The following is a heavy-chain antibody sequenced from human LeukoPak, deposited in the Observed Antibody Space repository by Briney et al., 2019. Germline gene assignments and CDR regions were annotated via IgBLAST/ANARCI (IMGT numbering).Heavy chain of an antibody. CDR3: ARDVRSSGWYSDFDY. CDR1: GGSISSGGYY. V-gene: IGHV4-30-2*01. CDR2: IYHSGST. J-gene: IGHJ4*02. Sequence: SETLSLTCTVSGGSISSGGYYWSWIRQPPGEGLEWIGYIYHSGSTYYNPSLKSRVTISVDRSKNQFSLKLSSVTAADTAVYYCARDVRSSGWYSDFDYWGQGTLVTVSS. D-gene: IGHD6-19*01.